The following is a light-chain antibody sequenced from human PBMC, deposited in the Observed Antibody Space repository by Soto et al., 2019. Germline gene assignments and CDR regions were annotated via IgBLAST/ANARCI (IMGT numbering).Light chain of an antibody. CDR3: CSYAGSSSHV. V-gene: IGLV2-23*01. Sequence: QSVLSQPASVSGSPGNSITISCTGTSRDVGSYNLASWYQQHPGKAPKLMIYEGSKRPSGVSNRFSGSKSGNTASLTISGLQAEEEADYYCCSYAGSSSHVFGTGTKVTVL. CDR2: EGS. CDR1: SRDVGSYNL. J-gene: IGLJ1*01.